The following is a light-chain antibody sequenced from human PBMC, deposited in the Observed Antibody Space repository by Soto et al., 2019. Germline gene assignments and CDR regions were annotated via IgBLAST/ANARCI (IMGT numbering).Light chain of an antibody. CDR1: SSDVGGYVY. J-gene: IGLJ3*02. CDR2: DVS. V-gene: IGLV2-14*01. Sequence: QSVLTQPASVSGSPGQSITISCTGTSSDVGGYVYVSWYQQHPGKAPKLMIYDVSNRPSGVSNRFSGSKSGNTASLTISGLQAEDEADYYCSSYTNIGTWVFGGGTQLTVL. CDR3: SSYTNIGTWV.